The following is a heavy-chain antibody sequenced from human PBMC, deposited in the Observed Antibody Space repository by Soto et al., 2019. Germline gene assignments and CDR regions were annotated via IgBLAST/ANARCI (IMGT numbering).Heavy chain of an antibody. CDR3: ARAPNILTVKYYFDY. V-gene: IGHV1-69*13. Sequence: SVKVSCKASGGTSSSYSINWVRQAPGQGLEWMGGTIPIFGTANNAQKFQGRVTITADESATTVYMELSSLRSEDTAVYYCARAPNILTVKYYFDYWGQGTLVTVSS. CDR2: TIPIFGTA. CDR1: GGTSSSYS. J-gene: IGHJ4*02. D-gene: IGHD3-9*01.